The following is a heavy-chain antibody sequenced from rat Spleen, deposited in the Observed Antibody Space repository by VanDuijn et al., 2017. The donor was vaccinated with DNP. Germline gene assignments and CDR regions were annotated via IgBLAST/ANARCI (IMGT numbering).Heavy chain of an antibody. J-gene: IGHJ3*01. CDR3: ASLWTLAY. V-gene: IGHV5S13*01. Sequence: EVLLVESDGGLVQPGRSLKLSCAASGFTFRNYGMAWVRQAPTKGLVWVASISTGGDSTYYRDSVKGRFTISRDNAKNTLYLQMDSLRSEDTATYYCASLWTLAYWGQGTLVTVSS. CDR2: ISTGGDST. D-gene: IGHD1-6*01. CDR1: GFTFRNYG.